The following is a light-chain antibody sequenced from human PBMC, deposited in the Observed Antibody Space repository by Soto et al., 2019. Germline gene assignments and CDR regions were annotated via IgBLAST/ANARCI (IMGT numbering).Light chain of an antibody. CDR2: DAS. CDR1: QTVRSY. CDR3: QQRSNAIT. V-gene: IGKV3-11*01. Sequence: EIGLTQSPATLSLSPGERATLSWRASQTVRSYLAWYQQKPGQAPRLLIYDASNRATGIPARFIGSGSGTDFTLTISRLEPEEFAVDDCQQRSNAITFGQGTRLEI. J-gene: IGKJ5*01.